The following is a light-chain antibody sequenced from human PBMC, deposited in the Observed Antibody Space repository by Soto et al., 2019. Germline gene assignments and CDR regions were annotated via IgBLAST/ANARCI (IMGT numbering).Light chain of an antibody. CDR1: QSISSW. J-gene: IGKJ1*01. CDR2: DAS. V-gene: IGKV1-5*01. CDR3: QQYNSYSRRT. Sequence: DIQMTQSPSTLSASVGDRVTITCRASQSISSWLAWYQQKPGKAPKLLIYDASSLESGVPSRFSGSVSGTEFTLTISSLQPDDFATYYCQQYNSYSRRTFGQGTKVDIK.